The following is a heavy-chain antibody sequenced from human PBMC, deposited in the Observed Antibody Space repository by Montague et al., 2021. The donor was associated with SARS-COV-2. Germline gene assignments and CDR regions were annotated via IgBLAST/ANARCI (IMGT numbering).Heavy chain of an antibody. CDR3: AIDLGSYYGMDV. Sequence: SLRLSCAASGFTFSSYAMHWVRQAPGKGLEWVAVISYDGSNKYYADSVKGRFTISRDNSKNTLYLQMNSLRAEDTAVYYCAIDLGSYYGMDVWGQGTTVTVSS. CDR2: ISYDGSNK. CDR1: GFTFSSYA. J-gene: IGHJ6*02. V-gene: IGHV3-30*04.